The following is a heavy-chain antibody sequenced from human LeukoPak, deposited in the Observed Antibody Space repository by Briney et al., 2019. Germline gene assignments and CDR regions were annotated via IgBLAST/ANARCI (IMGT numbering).Heavy chain of an antibody. Sequence: PGGSLRLSCAASGFTFSSYGMHWVRQAPGKGLEWVAVISYDGSNKYYADSVKGRFTISRDNSKNTLYLQMNSLRAEDTAVYYCARYYDSSGYYWGHFDYWGQGTLVTVSS. CDR2: ISYDGSNK. D-gene: IGHD3-22*01. V-gene: IGHV3-30*03. CDR1: GFTFSSYG. CDR3: ARYYDSSGYYWGHFDY. J-gene: IGHJ4*02.